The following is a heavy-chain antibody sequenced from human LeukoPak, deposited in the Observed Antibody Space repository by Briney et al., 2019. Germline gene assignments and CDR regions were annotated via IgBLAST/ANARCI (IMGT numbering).Heavy chain of an antibody. V-gene: IGHV1-46*01. D-gene: IGHD2-2*02. CDR3: ARVRGYCSSTSCYRFDY. J-gene: IGHJ4*02. CDR2: MNPSGGST. Sequence: AASVKVSCKASGYTFTNFYMHWVRQDPGQGLEWMGIMNPSGGSTNHAQKFQGRVTMTRDTSTSTVYMELSSLRSEDTAVYYCARVRGYCSSTSCYRFDYWGQGTLVTVSS. CDR1: GYTFTNFY.